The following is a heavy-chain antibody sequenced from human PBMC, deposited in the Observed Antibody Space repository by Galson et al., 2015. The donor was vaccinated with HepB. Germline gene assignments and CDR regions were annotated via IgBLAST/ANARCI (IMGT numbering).Heavy chain of an antibody. D-gene: IGHD5-12*01. Sequence: SVKVSCKASGYTFTSYAMHWVRQAPGQRLEWMGWINAGNGNTKYSQKFQGRVTITRDTSASTAYMELSSLRSEDTAVYYCARVTLATVDAFDIWGQGTMVTVSS. CDR2: INAGNGNT. CDR3: ARVTLATVDAFDI. V-gene: IGHV1-3*01. J-gene: IGHJ3*02. CDR1: GYTFTSYA.